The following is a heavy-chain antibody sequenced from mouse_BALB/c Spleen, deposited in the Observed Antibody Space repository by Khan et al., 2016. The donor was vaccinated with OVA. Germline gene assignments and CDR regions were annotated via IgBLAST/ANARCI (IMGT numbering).Heavy chain of an antibody. D-gene: IGHD1-1*01. J-gene: IGHJ2*01. CDR2: INPHIGET. Sequence: EVRLQQSGPELVRPGASVKISRTASGYSFTGYFMNWVMQSHGKSLEWIGRINPHIGETFYNQRFKDKATLTVDESSSTAHMELRSLTSEDSAVYYCTRIYRSDFDYWGQGTTLTVSS. V-gene: IGHV1-20*01. CDR3: TRIYRSDFDY. CDR1: GYSFTGYF.